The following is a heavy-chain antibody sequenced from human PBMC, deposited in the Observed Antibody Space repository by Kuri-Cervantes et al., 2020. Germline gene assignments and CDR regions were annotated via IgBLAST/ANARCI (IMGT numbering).Heavy chain of an antibody. CDR2: INAGNGNT. V-gene: IGHV1-3*01. D-gene: IGHD2-15*01. CDR1: GYTFTYRY. Sequence: ASVKVSCKASGYTFTYRYLHWVRRAPGQRLEWMGWINAGNGNTKYSQKFQGRVTITRDTSASTAYMELSSLRSEDTAVYYCARVLAGAFDIWGQGTMVTVSS. CDR3: ARVLAGAFDI. J-gene: IGHJ3*02.